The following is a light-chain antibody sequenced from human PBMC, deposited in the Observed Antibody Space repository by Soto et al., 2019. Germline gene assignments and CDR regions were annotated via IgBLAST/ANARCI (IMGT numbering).Light chain of an antibody. Sequence: EIVMTQSPATLSLSPGERATLSCRASQSVNIYLAWYQQKPGQAPRLLIFVASSRATGIPARFSGSGSGTEFNLTISSLQSEDFAVYFCQQYDDWLRLTFGGGTKVDIK. CDR1: QSVNIY. CDR2: VAS. CDR3: QQYDDWLRLT. J-gene: IGKJ4*01. V-gene: IGKV3D-15*01.